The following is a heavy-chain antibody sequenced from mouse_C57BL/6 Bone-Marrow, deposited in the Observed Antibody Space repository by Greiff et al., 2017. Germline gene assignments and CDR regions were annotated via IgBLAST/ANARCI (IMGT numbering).Heavy chain of an antibody. CDR1: GYTFTRYW. J-gene: IGHJ1*03. V-gene: IGHV1-55*01. D-gene: IGHD2-4*01. Sequence: VQLQQPGAELVKPGASVKMSCKASGYTFTRYWITWVKQRPGPGLAWLGDLYPGSGSTNYNEKFTSKAPLPVDTSSSTAYRQLSSLTSEDSAVDYCASDYDWYCDVWGTGTTVTVSS. CDR3: ASDYDWYCDV. CDR2: LYPGSGST.